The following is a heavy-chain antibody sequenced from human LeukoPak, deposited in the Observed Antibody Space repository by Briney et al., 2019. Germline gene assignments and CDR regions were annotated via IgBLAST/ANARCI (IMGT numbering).Heavy chain of an antibody. Sequence: SETLSLTCTVSGGSISSGDYYWSWIRQPPGKGLEWIGYIYYSGSTYYNPSLKSRVTISVGTSKNQFSLKLSSVTAADTAVYYCARDGGLTIFGVVTYFDHWGQGTLVTVSS. J-gene: IGHJ4*02. CDR1: GGSISSGDYY. CDR3: ARDGGLTIFGVVTYFDH. V-gene: IGHV4-30-4*08. D-gene: IGHD3-3*01. CDR2: IYYSGST.